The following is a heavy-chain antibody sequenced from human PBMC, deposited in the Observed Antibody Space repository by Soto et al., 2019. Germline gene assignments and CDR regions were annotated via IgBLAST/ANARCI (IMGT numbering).Heavy chain of an antibody. D-gene: IGHD3-10*01. Sequence: SETLSLTCAVYGGSFSGYYWSWIRQPPGKGLEWIGEINHSGSTNYNPSIKSRVTISVDTSKNQFSLKLSSVTAADTAVYYCARGFLSIVYGSGIYYPYGAAPKSKSNWFDPWGQGTLVTVSS. V-gene: IGHV4-34*01. J-gene: IGHJ5*02. CDR2: INHSGST. CDR3: ARGFLSIVYGSGIYYPYGAAPKSKSNWFDP. CDR1: GGSFSGYY.